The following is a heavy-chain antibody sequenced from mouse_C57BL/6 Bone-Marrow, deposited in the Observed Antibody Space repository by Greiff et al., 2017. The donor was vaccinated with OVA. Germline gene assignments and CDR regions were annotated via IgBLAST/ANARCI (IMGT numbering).Heavy chain of an antibody. CDR3: ARFSHYYGSSYDYFDY. Sequence: QVQLQQPGAELVRPGSSVKLSCKASGYTFTSYWMHWVKQRPIQGLEWIGNIDPSDSETHYNQKFKDKATLTVDKSSSTAYMQLSSLTSEDSAVYYCARFSHYYGSSYDYFDYWGQGTTLTVSS. D-gene: IGHD1-1*01. CDR2: IDPSDSET. V-gene: IGHV1-52*01. J-gene: IGHJ2*01. CDR1: GYTFTSYW.